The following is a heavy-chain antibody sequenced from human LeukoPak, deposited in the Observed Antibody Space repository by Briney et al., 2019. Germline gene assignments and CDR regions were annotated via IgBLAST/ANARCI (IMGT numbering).Heavy chain of an antibody. CDR2: IRSKSYGGTT. CDR1: GFTFGGYA. J-gene: IGHJ3*02. D-gene: IGHD2-15*01. Sequence: PGRSLRLSCTASGFTFGGYAMAWVRQAPGKGLEWVGFIRSKSYGGTTEYAASVKGRFTISRDDSKSIAYLQMNSLKTEDTAVYYCSRGPYCSSGSCYPDPDAFDIWGQGTVVTFSS. V-gene: IGHV3-49*04. CDR3: SRGPYCSSGSCYPDPDAFDI.